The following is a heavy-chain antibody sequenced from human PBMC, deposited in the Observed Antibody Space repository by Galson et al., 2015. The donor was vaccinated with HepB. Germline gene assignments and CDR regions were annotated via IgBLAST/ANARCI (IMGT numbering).Heavy chain of an antibody. Sequence: SLRLSCAASGFTFSSYGMHWVRQAPGKGLEWVAVISYDGSNKYYADSVKGRFTISRDNSKNTLYLQMNSLRAEDTAVYYYAKPRWSDYDSSGHIDYWGQGTLVTVSS. D-gene: IGHD3-22*01. CDR2: ISYDGSNK. J-gene: IGHJ4*02. V-gene: IGHV3-30*18. CDR1: GFTFSSYG. CDR3: AKPRWSDYDSSGHIDY.